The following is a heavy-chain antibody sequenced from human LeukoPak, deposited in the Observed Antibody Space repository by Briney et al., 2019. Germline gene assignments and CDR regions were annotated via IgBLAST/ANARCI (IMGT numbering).Heavy chain of an antibody. J-gene: IGHJ4*02. V-gene: IGHV4-39*01. Sequence: SEPLSLTCTVSGAAISSSSHYWGWIRQPPGMGLEWTGSLYYSGSTYYNPSLRGRVTIFADTSKNQFALELSSVTAADTAVYYCARGIAAAGMVGFDYWGQGTLVTVSS. CDR2: LYYSGST. CDR1: GAAISSSSHY. CDR3: ARGIAAAGMVGFDY. D-gene: IGHD6-13*01.